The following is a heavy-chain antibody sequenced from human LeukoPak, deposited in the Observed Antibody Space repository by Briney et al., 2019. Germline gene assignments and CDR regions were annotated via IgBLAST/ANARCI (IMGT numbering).Heavy chain of an antibody. D-gene: IGHD2-21*01. CDR1: GFTFSNYG. Sequence: GGSLRLSCEASGFTFSNYGMHWVRQAPGKGLEWVAFLRHNGGREYYVDSVRGRFTISRDNSKNTLYLEMNSLRVEDTAVYYCAKADIVAVRSAVEYWGQGTLVSVSS. V-gene: IGHV3-30*02. CDR2: LRHNGGRE. CDR3: AKADIVAVRSAVEY. J-gene: IGHJ4*02.